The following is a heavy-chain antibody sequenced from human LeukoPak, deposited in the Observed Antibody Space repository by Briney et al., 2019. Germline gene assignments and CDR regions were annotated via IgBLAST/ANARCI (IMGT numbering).Heavy chain of an antibody. V-gene: IGHV4-59*01. D-gene: IGHD3-22*01. CDR3: ARENPSGYYNRPIDY. J-gene: IGHJ4*02. CDR1: GASISSYY. Sequence: SETLSLTCTVSGASISSYYWSWIRQPPGKGLEWIGDIYYSGSIKYNPSLKRRVTMSVDTSKNQFSLKLSSVTAADTAIYYCARENPSGYYNRPIDYWGQGTLVAVSS. CDR2: IYYSGSI.